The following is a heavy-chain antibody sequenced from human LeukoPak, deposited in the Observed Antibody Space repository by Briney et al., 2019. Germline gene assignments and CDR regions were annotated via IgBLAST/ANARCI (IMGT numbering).Heavy chain of an antibody. CDR1: GYTFTGDY. D-gene: IGHD3/OR15-3a*01. V-gene: IGHV1-2*06. CDR2: IDPNSGGT. CDR3: ARDRGWTAFDL. Sequence: GASVKVSCRTSGYTFTGDYIHWVRQAPGQGLEWLGRIDPNSGGTKYAQKFQGRVTMTRDTSTSTAYMALSRLRSDDTAVYYCARDRGWTAFDLWGPGTLVTVS. J-gene: IGHJ3*01.